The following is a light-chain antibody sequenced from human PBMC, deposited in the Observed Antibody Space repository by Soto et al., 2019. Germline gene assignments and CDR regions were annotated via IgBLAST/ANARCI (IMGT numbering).Light chain of an antibody. J-gene: IGKJ4*01. V-gene: IGKV3-15*01. CDR3: QQYNNWPLT. Sequence: EIVMTQSPATLSVSPGERATLSCRASHRVSSYLAWYQQKPGQAPRLLIYGTSTRATGIPARFSGSGSGTEFTLTISSLQSEDFAVYYCQQYNNWPLTCGEGTKVEIK. CDR2: GTS. CDR1: HRVSSY.